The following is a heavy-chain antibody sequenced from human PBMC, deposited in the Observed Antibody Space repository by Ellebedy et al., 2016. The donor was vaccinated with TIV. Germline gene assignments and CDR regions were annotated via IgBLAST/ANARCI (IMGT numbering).Heavy chain of an antibody. CDR2: IDPGNSYT. D-gene: IGHD3-10*02. J-gene: IGHJ6*02. CDR3: ATMGSVFGEFNFFAMDV. CDR1: GYSFTNYW. V-gene: IGHV5-10-1*01. Sequence: GESLKISCRASGYSFTNYWISGVRQTPGKGLEWMGRIDPGNSYTDYSPSFQGHVTISVDESTSTAYLQWSRLKASDTSIYYCATMGSVFGEFNFFAMDVWGQGTTVTAS.